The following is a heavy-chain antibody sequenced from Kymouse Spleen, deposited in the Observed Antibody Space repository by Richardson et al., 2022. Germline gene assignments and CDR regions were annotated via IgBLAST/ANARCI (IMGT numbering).Heavy chain of an antibody. CDR3: ARDLGSSWSSDAFDI. D-gene: IGHD6-13*01. V-gene: IGHV3-53*01. Sequence: EVQLVESGGGLIQPGGSLRLSCAASGFTVSSNYMSWVRQAPGKGLEWVSVIYSGGSTYYADSVKGRFTISRDNSKNTLYLQMNSLRAEDTAVYYCARDLGSSWSSDAFDIWGQGTMVTVSS. CDR1: GFTVSSNY. J-gene: IGHJ3*02. CDR2: IYSGGST.